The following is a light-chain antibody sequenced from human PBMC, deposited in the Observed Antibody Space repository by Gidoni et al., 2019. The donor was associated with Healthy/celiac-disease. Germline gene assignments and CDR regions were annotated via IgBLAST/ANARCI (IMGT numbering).Light chain of an antibody. CDR2: DAS. V-gene: IGKV3-11*01. Sequence: EIVLTQSPATLSLSPGERATLSCRASQSVSSYLAWYQQKPGQAPRLLIYDASNKGHWHPTDFTLTISSLEPEDFAVYYCQQRSNWPPEITFGGGTKVEIK. CDR1: QSVSSY. J-gene: IGKJ4*01. CDR3: QQRSNWPPEIT.